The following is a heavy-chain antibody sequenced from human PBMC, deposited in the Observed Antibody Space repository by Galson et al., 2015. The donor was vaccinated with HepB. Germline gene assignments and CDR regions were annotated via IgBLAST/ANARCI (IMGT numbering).Heavy chain of an antibody. CDR2: IRYDGSNK. D-gene: IGHD6-19*01. CDR1: GFTFSSYG. CDR3: AKDDGSRLGKWLVPAYGMDV. Sequence: SLRLSCAASGFTFSSYGMHWVRQAPGKGLEWVAFIRYDGSNKYYADSVKGRFTISRDNSKNTLYLQMNSLRAEDTAVYYCAKDDGSRLGKWLVPAYGMDVWGQGTTVTVSS. V-gene: IGHV3-30*02. J-gene: IGHJ6*02.